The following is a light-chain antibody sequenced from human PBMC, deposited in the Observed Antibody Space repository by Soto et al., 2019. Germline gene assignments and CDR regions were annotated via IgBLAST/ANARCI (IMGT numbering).Light chain of an antibody. V-gene: IGKV3-15*01. CDR2: GAS. Sequence: EIVMTQSPATLSVSPGERATLSCRASQSVSSSLAWYQQKPGQAPRFLIYGASTRATGIPARFSGSGSGTEFTLTISSLQSEDFAVYYCQQSNNWPWTFGQGTKVDIK. CDR1: QSVSSS. J-gene: IGKJ1*01. CDR3: QQSNNWPWT.